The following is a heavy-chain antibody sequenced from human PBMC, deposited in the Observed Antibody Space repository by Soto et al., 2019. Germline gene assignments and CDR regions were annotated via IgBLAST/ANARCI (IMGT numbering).Heavy chain of an antibody. CDR1: GCSLRTAY. V-gene: IGHV4-59*01. CDR3: WRAHATTLPYDF. Sequence: WETLTLTCTVSGCSLRTAYWSWIRQPPGKRLEWIGFIIHSRNTKYNASPKNGGSISIDTSKSQFSLSLGSVTTADAAAYFCWRAHATTLPYDFWGLGTLVTVSS. D-gene: IGHD4-4*01. J-gene: IGHJ4*01. CDR2: IIHSRNT.